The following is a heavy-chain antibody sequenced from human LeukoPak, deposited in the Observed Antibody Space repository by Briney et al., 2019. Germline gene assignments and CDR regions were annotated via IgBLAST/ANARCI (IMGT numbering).Heavy chain of an antibody. V-gene: IGHV1-2*02. CDR2: INPNSGGT. CDR1: GYAFTIYN. CDR3: ARDLGYCSSTSCFPFDY. D-gene: IGHD2-2*01. J-gene: IGHJ4*02. Sequence: ASVKVSCKASGYAFTIYNMHWGRQAPGQGLEWMGWINPNSGGTNYAQKFQGRVTMTRDTSISTAYMELSRLRSDDTAVYYCARDLGYCSSTSCFPFDYWGQGTLVTVSS.